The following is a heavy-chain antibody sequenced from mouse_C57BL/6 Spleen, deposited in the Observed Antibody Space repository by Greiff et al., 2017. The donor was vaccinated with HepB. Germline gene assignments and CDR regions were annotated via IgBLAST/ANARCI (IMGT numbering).Heavy chain of an antibody. CDR2: IDPENGDT. Sequence: VQLQQSGAELVRPGASVKLSCTASGFNIKDDYMHWVKQRPEQGLEWIGWIDPENGDTEYASKFQGKATITAETSSNTAYLQLSSLTSEDTAVYYCTFITTVVATNQDYFDYWGQGTTLTVSS. CDR3: TFITTVVATNQDYFDY. V-gene: IGHV14-4*01. CDR1: GFNIKDDY. D-gene: IGHD1-1*01. J-gene: IGHJ2*01.